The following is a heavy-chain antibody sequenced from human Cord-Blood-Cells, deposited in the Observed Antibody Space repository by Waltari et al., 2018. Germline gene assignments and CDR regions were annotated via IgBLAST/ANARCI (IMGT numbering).Heavy chain of an antibody. Sequence: EVQLVESGGGLVQPGGSLRLSCAASGFTFSSYEMNWVRQAPGKGLEWVSYISSSGSSIYYAESVKGRFTISRDNAKNSLYLQMNSLRAEDTAVYYCARGLFSAPDYSNYWYFDLWGRGTLVTVSS. CDR2: ISSSGSSI. J-gene: IGHJ2*01. CDR1: GFTFSSYE. D-gene: IGHD4-4*01. CDR3: ARGLFSAPDYSNYWYFDL. V-gene: IGHV3-48*03.